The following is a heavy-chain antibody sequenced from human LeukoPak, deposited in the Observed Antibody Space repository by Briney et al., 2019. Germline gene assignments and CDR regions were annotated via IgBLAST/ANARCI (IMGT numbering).Heavy chain of an antibody. D-gene: IGHD3-22*01. CDR2: IIPIFGTA. CDR1: GGTFSSYA. CDR3: ARGNYYDSSGYYYELAPDY. J-gene: IGHJ4*02. Sequence: SVKVSCKASGGTFSSYAISWVRQAPGQGLEWMGRIIPIFGTANYAQKFQGRVTMTRNTSISTAYMELSSLRSEDTAVYYCARGNYYDSSGYYYELAPDYWGQGTLVTVSS. V-gene: IGHV1-69*05.